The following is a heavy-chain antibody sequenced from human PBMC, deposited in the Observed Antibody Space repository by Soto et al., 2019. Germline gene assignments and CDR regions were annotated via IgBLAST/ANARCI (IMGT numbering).Heavy chain of an antibody. Sequence: PGGSLRLSCAASGFTFSSYGMHWVRQAPGKGLEWVAVISYDGSNKYYADSVKGRFTISRDNSKNTLYLQMNSLRAEDTAVYYCATTPDILTGPVLDYWGQGTLVTVSS. D-gene: IGHD3-9*01. CDR3: ATTPDILTGPVLDY. CDR2: ISYDGSNK. V-gene: IGHV3-30*03. J-gene: IGHJ4*02. CDR1: GFTFSSYG.